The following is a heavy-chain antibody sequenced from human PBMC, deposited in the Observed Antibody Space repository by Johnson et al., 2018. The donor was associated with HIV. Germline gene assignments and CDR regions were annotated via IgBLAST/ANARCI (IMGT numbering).Heavy chain of an antibody. V-gene: IGHV3-30-3*01. CDR2: ISYDGSNK. J-gene: IGHJ3*02. Sequence: QVQLVESGGGVVQPGRSLRLSCAASGLTFSSYAMHWVRHAPGKGLVWVAVISYDGSNKYYADSVKGRFTISSNNAKNSLYLQMNSLRAEDTAFYYCARESIIWGDTRLLEGAFDIWGQGTMVTVSS. D-gene: IGHD3-16*01. CDR1: GLTFSSYA. CDR3: ARESIIWGDTRLLEGAFDI.